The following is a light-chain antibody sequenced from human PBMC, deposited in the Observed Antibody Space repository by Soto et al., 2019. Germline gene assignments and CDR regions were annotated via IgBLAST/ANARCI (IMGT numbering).Light chain of an antibody. CDR1: SNDVGGYNY. V-gene: IGLV2-14*03. CDR2: DVA. J-gene: IGLJ2*01. Sequence: QSGLTQPASVSGSPGQSITISCTGTSNDVGGYNYVSWYQHHPGKAPKLMIYDVANRPSGVSNRFSGSKSGNTASLTISGLQAEDEADYYCSSYRSRSTVVFGGGTKLTVL. CDR3: SSYRSRSTVV.